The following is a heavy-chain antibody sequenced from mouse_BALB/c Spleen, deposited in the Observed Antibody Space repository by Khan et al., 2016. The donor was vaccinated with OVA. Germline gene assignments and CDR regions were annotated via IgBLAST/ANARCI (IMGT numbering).Heavy chain of an antibody. J-gene: IGHJ2*01. CDR1: GYSITSDYA. Sequence: EVQLQESRPGLVKPSQSLSLTCTVTGYSITSDYAWNWIRQFPGNKLEWIGYISYSGSTSYNPSLKSRISITRDTSKNQFFLQLNSVTTEDTTTYYCARSIMANWGQGTTLTVSS. V-gene: IGHV3-2*02. CDR2: ISYSGST. CDR3: ARSIMAN.